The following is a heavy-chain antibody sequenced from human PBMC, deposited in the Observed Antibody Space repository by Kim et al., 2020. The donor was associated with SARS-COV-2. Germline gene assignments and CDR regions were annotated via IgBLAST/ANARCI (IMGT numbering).Heavy chain of an antibody. CDR1: GGSIRSSSYY. CDR3: ARHEPNYYYYGMDI. Sequence: SETLSLTCTVSGGSIRSSSYYWGWIRQPPGKGLEWIGSIYYSGSTYYNPSLKSRVTISVDTYKSQFSLKVSSVTAADTAIYYCARHEPNYYYYGMDIWGQGTTVTVSS. J-gene: IGHJ6*02. V-gene: IGHV4-39*01. CDR2: IYYSGST.